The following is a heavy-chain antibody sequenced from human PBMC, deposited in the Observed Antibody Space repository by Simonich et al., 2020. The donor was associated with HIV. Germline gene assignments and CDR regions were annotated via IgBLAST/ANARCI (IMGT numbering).Heavy chain of an antibody. D-gene: IGHD3-10*01. CDR2: IYTRGRT. CDR1: GYSISSGYY. J-gene: IGHJ3*02. V-gene: IGHV4-38-2*02. CDR3: ARDRDFTIYAFDI. Sequence: VQLQESGPGLVKPSETLSLTCAVSGYSISSGYYWGWIRQPPGKGLEWIGSIYTRGRTNTNPSLKSRVTISVDKSKNQFSLKLSSVTAADTAVYYCARDRDFTIYAFDIWGQGTMVTVSS.